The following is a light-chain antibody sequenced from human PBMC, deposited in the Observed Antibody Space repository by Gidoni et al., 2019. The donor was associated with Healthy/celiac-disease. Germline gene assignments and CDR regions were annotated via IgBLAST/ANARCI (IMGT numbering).Light chain of an antibody. CDR1: ALPKQY. J-gene: IGLJ2*01. CDR2: KDS. Sequence: SYALPQPPSVSVSPGQTARITCSGDALPKQYAYWYQQKPGQAPVLVIYKDSERPSGIPERFSGSSSGTTVTLTISGVQAEDEADYYCQSADSSGTYSVVFGGGTKLTVL. V-gene: IGLV3-25*03. CDR3: QSADSSGTYSVV.